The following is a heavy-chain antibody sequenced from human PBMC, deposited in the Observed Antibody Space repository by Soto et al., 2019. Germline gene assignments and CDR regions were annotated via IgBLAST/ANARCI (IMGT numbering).Heavy chain of an antibody. Sequence: GGSLRLSCAASGFTFNIYAMAWVRQAPGKGLEWVSGIRGSVGTTYYADSVKGRFTISRDNSQNMLYLQINSLRVEDTAIYYCAKATWAVVPASIRWNFDLWGRGTLVTVSS. J-gene: IGHJ2*01. D-gene: IGHD2-2*01. V-gene: IGHV3-23*01. CDR2: IRGSVGTT. CDR1: GFTFNIYA. CDR3: AKATWAVVPASIRWNFDL.